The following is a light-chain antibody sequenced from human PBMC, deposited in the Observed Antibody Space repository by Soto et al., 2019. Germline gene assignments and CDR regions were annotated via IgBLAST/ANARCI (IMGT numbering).Light chain of an antibody. Sequence: QSALTQPASVSGSPGQSIAISCTGTSSDVGAYDYVSWYQQHPDKAPKLMIYEVRNRPSGVSDRFSGSKSVNTATLTISGLRAEDEADYYCSSHTTSNTRVFGTGTKLTVL. CDR2: EVR. J-gene: IGLJ1*01. CDR1: SSDVGAYDY. V-gene: IGLV2-14*03. CDR3: SSHTTSNTRV.